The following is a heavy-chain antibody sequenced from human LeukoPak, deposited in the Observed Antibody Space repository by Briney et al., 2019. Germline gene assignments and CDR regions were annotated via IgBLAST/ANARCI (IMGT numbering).Heavy chain of an antibody. CDR1: GFTFSSYS. CDR3: ARAVPYYYGSGSYSPFYYYYYMDV. Sequence: GGSLRLSCAASGFTFSSYSMNWVRQAPGKGLEWVSSISSSSSYIYYADSVKGRFTISRDNAKNSLNLQMNSLRAEDTAVYYCARAVPYYYGSGSYSPFYYYYYMDVWGKGTTVTVSS. J-gene: IGHJ6*03. D-gene: IGHD3-10*01. V-gene: IGHV3-21*01. CDR2: ISSSSSYI.